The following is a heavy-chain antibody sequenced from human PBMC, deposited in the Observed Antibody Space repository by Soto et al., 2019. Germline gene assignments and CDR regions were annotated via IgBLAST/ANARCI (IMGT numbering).Heavy chain of an antibody. CDR2: INHSGST. D-gene: IGHD3-22*01. CDR1: GGSFSGYY. Sequence: QVQLQQWGAGLLKPSETLSLTCAVYGGSFSGYYWSWIRQPPGKGLEWIGEINHSGSTNYNPSLKSRVTISVDTAKNQFALKLSSVTAADTAVYYCAREGYDSSQYYFDYWGQGTLFTVSS. V-gene: IGHV4-34*01. CDR3: AREGYDSSQYYFDY. J-gene: IGHJ4*02.